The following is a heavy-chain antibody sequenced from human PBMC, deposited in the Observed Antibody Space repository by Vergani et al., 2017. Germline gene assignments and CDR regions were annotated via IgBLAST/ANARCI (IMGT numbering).Heavy chain of an antibody. D-gene: IGHD6-19*01. CDR3: AKYTVAGTSRGGYFDY. CDR1: GSTFSSYA. J-gene: IGHJ4*02. CDR2: ISGSGGST. V-gene: IGHV3-23*01. Sequence: EVQLLESGGGLVKLGGSLRPSCAASGSTFSSYAMSGVRQAPGKGLEWVAAISGSGGSTYYADSVKGRFTISRDNSKNTLYLQMNSLRAEDTAVYYCAKYTVAGTSRGGYFDYWGQGTLVTVSS.